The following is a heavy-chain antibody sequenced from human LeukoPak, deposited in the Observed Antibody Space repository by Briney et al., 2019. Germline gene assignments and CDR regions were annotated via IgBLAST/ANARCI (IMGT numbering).Heavy chain of an antibody. V-gene: IGHV3-23*01. CDR2: ISGSGGST. CDR3: TRGVGGDSKFDP. D-gene: IGHD1-26*01. CDR1: GFTFSSYA. Sequence: GGSLRLSCAASGFTFSSYAMSWVRQAPGKGLEWVSAISGSGGSTYYADSVKGRFTISRDNSKNTLYLQMNSLRAEDTAVYYCTRGVGGDSKFDPWGQGTLVTVPS. J-gene: IGHJ5*02.